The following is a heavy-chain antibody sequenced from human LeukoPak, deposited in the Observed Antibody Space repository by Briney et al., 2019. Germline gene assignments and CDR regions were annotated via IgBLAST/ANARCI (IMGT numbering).Heavy chain of an antibody. CDR1: GFTFSSYG. D-gene: IGHD4-23*01. J-gene: IGHJ5*02. CDR2: ISGSGGST. CDR3: ARDLRETTVVTSNWFDP. Sequence: PGGSLRLSCAASGFTFSSYGMSWVRQAPGKGLEWVSAISGSGGSTYYADSVKGRFTISRDNSKNSLYLQMNSLRAEDTAVYYCARDLRETTVVTSNWFDPWGQGTLVTVSS. V-gene: IGHV3-23*01.